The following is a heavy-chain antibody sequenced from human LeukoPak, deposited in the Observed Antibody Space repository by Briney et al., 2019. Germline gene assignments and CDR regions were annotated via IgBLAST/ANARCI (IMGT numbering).Heavy chain of an antibody. CDR1: GGSIRSSYYY. J-gene: IGHJ4*02. Sequence: SETLSLTCTVSGGSIRSSYYYWGWIRQPPGKGLEWIGSIYYSGSTYYNPSLKSRVTISVDTSKNQFSLKLSSVIAADAAVYYCASLYDRSGYYYWGQGTLVTVSS. CDR3: ASLYDRSGYYY. V-gene: IGHV4-39*01. CDR2: IYYSGST. D-gene: IGHD3-22*01.